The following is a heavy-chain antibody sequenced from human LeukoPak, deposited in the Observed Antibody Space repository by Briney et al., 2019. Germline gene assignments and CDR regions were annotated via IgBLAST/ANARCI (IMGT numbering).Heavy chain of an antibody. V-gene: IGHV3-7*01. Sequence: GGSLRLSCAASGFTFSDYWMSWVRQAPGKGLEWVAKVKQDGSEKYYVDSARGRFTISRDNAKNSLYLQMNSLRAEDTAVFYCARGASNAFDIWGQGTMVTVSS. CDR3: ARGASNAFDI. J-gene: IGHJ3*02. CDR1: GFTFSDYW. CDR2: VKQDGSEK.